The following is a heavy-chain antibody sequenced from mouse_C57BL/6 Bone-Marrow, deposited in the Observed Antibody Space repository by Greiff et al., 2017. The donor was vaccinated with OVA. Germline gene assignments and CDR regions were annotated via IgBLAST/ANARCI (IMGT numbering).Heavy chain of an antibody. CDR3: ARGTFITTVVARDFDY. Sequence: QVQLQQSGAELVKPGASVKISCKASGYAFSSYWLNWVKQRPGKGLEWIGQIYPGDGDTNYNGKFKGKATLTADKSSSPAYMQLSSLTSEDSAVYFCARGTFITTVVARDFDYWGQGTTLTVSS. V-gene: IGHV1-80*01. J-gene: IGHJ2*01. CDR2: IYPGDGDT. D-gene: IGHD1-1*01. CDR1: GYAFSSYW.